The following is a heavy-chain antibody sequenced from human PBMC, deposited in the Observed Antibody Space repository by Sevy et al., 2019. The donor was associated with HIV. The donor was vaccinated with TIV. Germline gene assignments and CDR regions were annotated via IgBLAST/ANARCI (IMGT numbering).Heavy chain of an antibody. V-gene: IGHV5-51*01. CDR3: ARRYYGSGSGYYYYYGMDV. D-gene: IGHD3-10*01. CDR2: IYPGDSDT. J-gene: IGHJ6*02. Sequence: GESLKSSCKGSGYSFTSYWIGWVRQMPGKGLEWMGIIYPGDSDTRYSPSFQGQVTISADKSISTAYLQWSSLKASDTAMYYCARRYYGSGSGYYYYYGMDVWGQGTTVTVSS. CDR1: GYSFTSYW.